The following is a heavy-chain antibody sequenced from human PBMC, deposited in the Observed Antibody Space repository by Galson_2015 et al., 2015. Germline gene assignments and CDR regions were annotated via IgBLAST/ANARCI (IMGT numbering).Heavy chain of an antibody. Sequence: SLRLSCAASGFTFSGSDMHWVRQASGKGLEWVGLTRSKPSNYATEYAASVKGRFTISRDESSNTAYLQLNSLKTEDTAVYYCGVHDTGGSYLWGQGTLVTVSS. D-gene: IGHD2-8*02. J-gene: IGHJ5*02. CDR1: GFTFSGSD. CDR2: TRSKPSNYAT. CDR3: GVHDTGGSYL. V-gene: IGHV3-73*01.